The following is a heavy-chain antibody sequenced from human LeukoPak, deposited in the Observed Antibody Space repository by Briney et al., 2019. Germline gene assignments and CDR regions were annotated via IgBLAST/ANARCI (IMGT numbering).Heavy chain of an antibody. Sequence: PSETLSLTCAVSGYSLSSGYYWGWIRPPPGKGLEWIGSIYHSGSTYYNPSLKSRVTISVDTSKNQFSLKLSSVTAADTAVYYCARDHNWFDPWGQGTLVTVSS. J-gene: IGHJ5*02. CDR3: ARDHNWFDP. CDR2: IYHSGST. V-gene: IGHV4-38-2*02. CDR1: GYSLSSGYY.